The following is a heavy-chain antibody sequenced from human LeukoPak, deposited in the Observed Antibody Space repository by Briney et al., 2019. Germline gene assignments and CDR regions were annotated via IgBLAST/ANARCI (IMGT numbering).Heavy chain of an antibody. Sequence: SETLSLTCTVSGGSIRTSSYYWGRIRQPPGKGLEWIGSIYHSGSTYYNPSLKSRVTISVDTSKNQFSLRLSSVTAADTAVYYCAGGYSYGSTYYYMDVWGKGTTVTISS. D-gene: IGHD5-18*01. J-gene: IGHJ6*03. CDR3: AGGYSYGSTYYYMDV. CDR2: IYHSGST. V-gene: IGHV4-39*07. CDR1: GGSIRTSSYY.